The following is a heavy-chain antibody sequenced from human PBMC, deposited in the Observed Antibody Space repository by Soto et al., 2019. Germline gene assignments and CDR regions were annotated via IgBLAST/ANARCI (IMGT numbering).Heavy chain of an antibody. J-gene: IGHJ6*03. V-gene: IGHV3-53*01. CDR3: ARDRRMGHYYYYIDV. CDR2: IYSVVST. CDR1: GFTASSNY. Sequence: GGSLRLSCAASGFTASSNYMSWVRQAPGKGLEWVSVIYSVVSTYYANSVKGRFTIPRDNSKNTPYLQMNSLRAEVTAVYNCARDRRMGHYYYYIDVWGKGTTVTVSS. D-gene: IGHD2-15*01.